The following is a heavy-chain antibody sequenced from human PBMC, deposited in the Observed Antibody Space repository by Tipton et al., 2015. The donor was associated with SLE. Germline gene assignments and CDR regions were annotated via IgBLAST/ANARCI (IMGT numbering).Heavy chain of an antibody. CDR3: ARGMVTWRGAILGVDV. D-gene: IGHD2-21*02. J-gene: IGHJ6*02. CDR2: IYYSGST. Sequence: TLSLTCSVSGGSFSNDDYYWSWIRQHPGEGLEWIGLIYYSGSTYYNPSLSSRVTISVDTSKNQFSLRLSSVTAADTAVYFCARGMVTWRGAILGVDVWGQGTTVNVSS. CDR1: GGSFSNDDYY. V-gene: IGHV4-31*03.